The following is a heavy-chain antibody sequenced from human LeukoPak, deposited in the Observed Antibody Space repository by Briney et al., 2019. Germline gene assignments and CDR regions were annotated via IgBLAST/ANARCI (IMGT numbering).Heavy chain of an antibody. Sequence: SETLSLTCTVSGGSLSSYYWIWIRQPPGKGLERIGYIFYSGNTNYNPSLKSRVTISVDTSKNQFSLKLTSVTAADTAVYHCARGYCSGGACYYFDYWGQGTLVTVSS. CDR2: IFYSGNT. CDR3: ARGYCSGGACYYFDY. J-gene: IGHJ4*02. CDR1: GGSLSSYY. V-gene: IGHV4-59*01. D-gene: IGHD2-15*01.